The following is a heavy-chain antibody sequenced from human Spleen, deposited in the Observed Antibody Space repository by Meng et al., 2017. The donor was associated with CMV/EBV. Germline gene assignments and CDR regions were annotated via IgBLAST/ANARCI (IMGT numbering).Heavy chain of an antibody. CDR1: GFTFSSHG. CDR2: ISGSGTST. D-gene: IGHD3-9*01. V-gene: IGHV3-23*01. J-gene: IGHJ4*02. Sequence: SGFTFSSHGVIWVRQAPGKGLEWVSGISGSGTSTDYVDSVKGQLTISRDNSKNTVYLQMNRLRAEDTAVYYCAKERFDKTGRGNYLHYWGQGTLVTVSS. CDR3: AKERFDKTGRGNYLHY.